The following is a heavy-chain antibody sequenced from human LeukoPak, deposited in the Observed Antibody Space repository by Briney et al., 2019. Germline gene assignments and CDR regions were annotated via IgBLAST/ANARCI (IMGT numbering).Heavy chain of an antibody. J-gene: IGHJ4*02. CDR3: AREVVVAATKTIDY. V-gene: IGHV1-3*03. CDR2: IDAGNGRT. Sequence: ASVKVSCKASGYDFTKYAVQWVRQAPGQRLEWMGWIDAGNGRTKYSQDFQGRVTMTRDMSTSTVYMELSSLRSEDTAVYYCAREVVVAATKTIDYWGQGTLVTVSS. D-gene: IGHD2-15*01. CDR1: GYDFTKYA.